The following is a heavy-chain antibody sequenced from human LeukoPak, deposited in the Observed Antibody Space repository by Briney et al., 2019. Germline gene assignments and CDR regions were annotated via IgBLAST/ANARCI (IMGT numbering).Heavy chain of an antibody. CDR1: GFTFSSYA. Sequence: PGGSLRLSCAASGFTFSSYAMHWVRQAPGKGLEWVAVISYDGSNKYYADSVKGRFTISRDNSKNTLYLQMNSLRAEDTAVYYCARGIDDYGGNLLGGGSMDVWGQGTTVTVSS. CDR2: ISYDGSNK. CDR3: ARGIDDYGGNLLGGGSMDV. V-gene: IGHV3-30-3*01. J-gene: IGHJ6*02. D-gene: IGHD4-23*01.